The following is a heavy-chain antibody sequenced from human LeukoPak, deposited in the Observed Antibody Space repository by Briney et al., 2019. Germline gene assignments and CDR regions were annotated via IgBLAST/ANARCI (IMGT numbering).Heavy chain of an antibody. D-gene: IGHD6-13*01. Sequence: GGSLRLSCAASGFTFSDYYMSWIRQAPGKGLEWVSYISSSSSYTNYADSVKGRFTISRDNAKNSLYLQMNSLRAEDTAVYYCARVLAAGVYYFDYWGQGTLVTVSS. J-gene: IGHJ4*02. CDR3: ARVLAAGVYYFDY. CDR1: GFTFSDYY. V-gene: IGHV3-11*06. CDR2: ISSSSSYT.